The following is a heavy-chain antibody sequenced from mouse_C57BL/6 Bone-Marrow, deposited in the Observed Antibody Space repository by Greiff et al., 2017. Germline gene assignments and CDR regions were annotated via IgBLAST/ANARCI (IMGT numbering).Heavy chain of an antibody. Sequence: EVMLVESGGDLVKPGGSLKLSCAASGFTFSSYGMSWVRQTPDKRLEWVATISSGGSYTYYPASVKGRFTISRDNAKNTLYLQMSSLKSEDTAMYYCARFYYSNFYYAMDYWGQGTSVTVSS. V-gene: IGHV5-6*01. D-gene: IGHD2-5*01. J-gene: IGHJ4*01. CDR1: GFTFSSYG. CDR2: ISSGGSYT. CDR3: ARFYYSNFYYAMDY.